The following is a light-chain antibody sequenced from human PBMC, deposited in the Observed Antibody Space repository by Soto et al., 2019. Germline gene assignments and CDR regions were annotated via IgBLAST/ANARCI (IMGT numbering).Light chain of an antibody. CDR3: SSFTNSGTVV. Sequence: QSALTQPASVSGSPGQSITISCTGTSSDVGGHNYVSWYQQHPGKAPKNMIYEVNNRPSGVSDRFSGSKSGNTASLTISGLQAEDEAYYYCSSFTNSGTVVFGGGTKVTVL. V-gene: IGLV2-14*01. CDR2: EVN. CDR1: SSDVGGHNY. J-gene: IGLJ2*01.